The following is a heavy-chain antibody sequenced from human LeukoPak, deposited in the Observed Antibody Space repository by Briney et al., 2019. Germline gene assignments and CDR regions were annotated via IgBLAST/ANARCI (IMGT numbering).Heavy chain of an antibody. CDR2: INPNSGGT. J-gene: IGHJ4*02. Sequence: ASVKVSCRASGYTFTGYYMHWVRHPPEQGLEWMGWINPNSGGTNYAQKFQGRVTMTRDTSISTAYMELNRLRSDDTAVYYCARLSVSSWYPYLDYWGQGSLVTVSS. V-gene: IGHV1-2*02. D-gene: IGHD6-13*01. CDR3: ARLSVSSWYPYLDY. CDR1: GYTFTGYY.